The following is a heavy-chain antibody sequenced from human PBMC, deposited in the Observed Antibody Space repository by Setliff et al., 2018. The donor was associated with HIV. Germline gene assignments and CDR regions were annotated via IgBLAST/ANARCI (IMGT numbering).Heavy chain of an antibody. CDR2: VSPDGYEK. CDR3: AKPTSGTYPRAFDL. Sequence: SLRLSCAAFGSGYSTFDMDWVRQTPTKGLEWVADVSPDGYEKRYADSVKGRFTVSRDNSKNILFLQMDSLGVEDTGIYYCAKPTSGTYPRAFDLWGRGTVVTVSS. V-gene: IGHV3-33*06. D-gene: IGHD1-26*01. J-gene: IGHJ3*01. CDR1: GSGYSTFD.